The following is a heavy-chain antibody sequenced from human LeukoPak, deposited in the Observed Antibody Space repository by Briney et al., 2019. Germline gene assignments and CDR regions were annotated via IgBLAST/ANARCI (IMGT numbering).Heavy chain of an antibody. D-gene: IGHD6-13*01. J-gene: IGHJ6*03. CDR3: ARISSHSSSWYYYYYYMDV. CDR2: ISAYNGNT. Sequence: ASVKVSCKASGYTFTSYGISWVRQAPGQGLEWMGWISAYNGNTNYAQKLQGRVTMTTDTSTSTAYMELRSLRSDDTAVYYCARISSHSSSWYYYYYYMDVWGKGTTVTVSS. V-gene: IGHV1-18*01. CDR1: GYTFTSYG.